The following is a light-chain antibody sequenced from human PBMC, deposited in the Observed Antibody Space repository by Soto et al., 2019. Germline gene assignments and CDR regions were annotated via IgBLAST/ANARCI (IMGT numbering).Light chain of an antibody. CDR3: QQYDRYPRT. V-gene: IGKV1D-16*01. CDR2: GAS. J-gene: IGKJ1*01. Sequence: DIQMTQFPSSESASVGDRVDITCRASQGISTWLAWYQQKPERAPKSLIYGASRLQSGVPPRFSGSGSETDFTLTISGLQPEDFATYYCQQYDRYPRTFGQGTKVEIK. CDR1: QGISTW.